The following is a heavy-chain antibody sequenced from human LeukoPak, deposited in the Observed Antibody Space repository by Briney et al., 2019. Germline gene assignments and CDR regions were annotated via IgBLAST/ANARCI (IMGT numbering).Heavy chain of an antibody. V-gene: IGHV4-39*01. J-gene: IGHJ4*02. CDR3: ARHSAYYYDSSGFDY. D-gene: IGHD3-22*01. CDR2: IYYSGST. Sequence: PSETLSLTCTVSGGSISSSSYYWGWIRQPPGKGLEWIGSIYYSGSTYYNPSLKSRVTISVDTSKNQFSLKLSSVTAADTAVYYCARHSAYYYDSSGFDYWGQGTLVTVPS. CDR1: GGSISSSSYY.